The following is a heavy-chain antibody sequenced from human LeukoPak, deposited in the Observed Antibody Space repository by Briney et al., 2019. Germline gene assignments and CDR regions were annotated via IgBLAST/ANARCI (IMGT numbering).Heavy chain of an antibody. CDR2: INPSGGST. CDR3: ARDLRYVLRHLRFDP. CDR1: GYTFTSYY. V-gene: IGHV1-46*01. J-gene: IGHJ5*02. D-gene: IGHD2/OR15-2a*01. Sequence: ASVKVSCKASGYTFTSYYMHWVRQAPGQGLEWMGIINPSGGSTSYAQKFQGRVTMTRDTSTSTVYMELSSLSSEDTAVYYCARDLRYVLRHLRFDPWGQGTLVTVSS.